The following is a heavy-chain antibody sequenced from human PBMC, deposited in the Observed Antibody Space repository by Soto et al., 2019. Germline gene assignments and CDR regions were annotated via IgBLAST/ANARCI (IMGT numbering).Heavy chain of an antibody. CDR2: ISYDGSNK. D-gene: IGHD3-10*01. J-gene: IGHJ6*02. CDR3: ARDRELDRGQNYGMDV. Sequence: QVQLVESGGGVVQPGRSLRLSCAASGFTFSSYAMHWVRQAPGKGLEWVAVISYDGSNKYYADSVKGRFTISRDNSKNTLYRQMNSLRAEDTAVYYCARDRELDRGQNYGMDVWGQGTTVTVSS. V-gene: IGHV3-30-3*01. CDR1: GFTFSSYA.